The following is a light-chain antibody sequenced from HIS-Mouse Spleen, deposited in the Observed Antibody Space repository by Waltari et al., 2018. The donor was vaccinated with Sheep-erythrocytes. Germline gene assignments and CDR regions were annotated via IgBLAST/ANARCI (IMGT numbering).Light chain of an antibody. CDR1: SSDVGGYNY. CDR3: CSYAGSYNHV. J-gene: IGLJ1*01. V-gene: IGLV2-11*01. CDR2: DVS. Sequence: QSALTQPRSVSGSPGQSVTISCPGTSSDVGGYNYFSWYQQHPGKAPKLMIYDVSKRPSGVPDRFSGSKSGNTASLTISGLQAEDEADYYCCSYAGSYNHVFGTGTKVTVL.